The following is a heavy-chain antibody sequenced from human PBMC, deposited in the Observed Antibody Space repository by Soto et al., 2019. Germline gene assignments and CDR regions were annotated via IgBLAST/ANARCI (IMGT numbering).Heavy chain of an antibody. CDR3: VMVDNYVTPTPQDV. V-gene: IGHV1-18*01. CDR1: GYIFVNYG. J-gene: IGHJ6*02. CDR2: ISPYTGNT. Sequence: QVQLVQSGDEVKKPGASVKVSCKASGYIFVNYGIAWVRQAPGQGLEWMGWISPYTGNTHSATKVQGRLTMTTDTSTSTDYMDLGSLTSDDTAVYYYVMVDNYVTPTPQDVWGQGTTVTVSS. D-gene: IGHD3-16*01.